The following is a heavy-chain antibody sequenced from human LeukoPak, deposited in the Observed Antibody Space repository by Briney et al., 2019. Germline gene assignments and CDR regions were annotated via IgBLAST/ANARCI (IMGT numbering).Heavy chain of an antibody. CDR3: ARVGGLIVATV. J-gene: IGHJ6*02. CDR2: IIPILGLA. V-gene: IGHV1-69*04. D-gene: IGHD5-12*01. CDR1: VGTLSSYA. Sequence: SVKVSCKASVGTLSSYAISWVRQAPGEGLEWIGRIIPILGLADYAQKFERRVTITADKSTSTAYMELSSLRCEDTALYYCARVGGLIVATVWGQGTTVTVSS.